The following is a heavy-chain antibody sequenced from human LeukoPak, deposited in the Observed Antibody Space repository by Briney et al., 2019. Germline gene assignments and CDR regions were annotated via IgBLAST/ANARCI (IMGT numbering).Heavy chain of an antibody. CDR2: FKSKTDGRTT. CDR3: TTDPGWFSDLGPNRSSGDWDAFDI. Sequence: RGSLRLSCAASGFSLRNAWMSWVRPAPGKGREWVGRFKSKTDGRTTDYAAHVKDRFTISRDDSKNTLYLQINSLKTEDTAVYYCTTDPGWFSDLGPNRSSGDWDAFDIWGQGTMVTVSS. V-gene: IGHV3-15*01. J-gene: IGHJ3*02. CDR1: GFSLRNAW. D-gene: IGHD3-22*01.